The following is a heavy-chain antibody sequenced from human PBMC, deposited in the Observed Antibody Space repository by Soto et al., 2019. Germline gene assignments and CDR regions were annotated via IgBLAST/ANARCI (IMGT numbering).Heavy chain of an antibody. D-gene: IGHD3-10*02. CDR2: ISYDGSNK. Sequence: XGALRLSCAASGCTCSSYAMHWVRQAPGKGLEWVAVISYDGSNKYYADSVKGRFTISRDNSKNTLYLQMNSLRAEDTAVYYCASCLFGEGYYYYGMDVWGQGTTVTVS. V-gene: IGHV3-30-3*01. J-gene: IGHJ6*02. CDR1: GCTCSSYA. CDR3: ASCLFGEGYYYYGMDV.